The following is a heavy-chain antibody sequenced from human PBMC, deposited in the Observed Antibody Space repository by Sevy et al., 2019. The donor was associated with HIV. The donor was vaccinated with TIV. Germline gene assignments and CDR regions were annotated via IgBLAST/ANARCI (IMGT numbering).Heavy chain of an antibody. Sequence: SETLSLTCTASGGSISSYYWSWIRQPPGKGLEWIGYIYYSGSTNYNTSLKSRVTISVDTSKNQFSLYLSSVTAADTAVNYCARGKPGDSSDYYLLFPDYYFDYWGQGTLVTVSS. CDR1: GGSISSYY. CDR2: IYYSGST. CDR3: ARGKPGDSSDYYLLFPDYYFDY. D-gene: IGHD3-22*01. J-gene: IGHJ4*02. V-gene: IGHV4-59*01.